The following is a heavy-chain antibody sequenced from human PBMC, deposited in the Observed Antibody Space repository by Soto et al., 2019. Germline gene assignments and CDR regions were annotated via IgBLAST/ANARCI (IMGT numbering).Heavy chain of an antibody. J-gene: IGHJ5*02. D-gene: IGHD3-22*01. V-gene: IGHV4-34*01. CDR2: INHIRST. CDR3: ARYLSCDSISCQNWFDP. CDR1: GGSFSGYY. Sequence: QVQLQQWGAGLLKPSETLSLTCAVYGGSFSGYYWTWIRQPPGKGLEWIGEINHIRSTNYNPSLQSRVAISVGTSKNQFSLKLSSVTAADTAVYYCARYLSCDSISCQNWFDPWGQGTLVTVSS.